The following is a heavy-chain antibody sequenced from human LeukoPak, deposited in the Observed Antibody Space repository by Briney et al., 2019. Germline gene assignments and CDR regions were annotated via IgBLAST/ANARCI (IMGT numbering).Heavy chain of an antibody. CDR3: ARDCNHGSSCGSPSLFDY. J-gene: IGHJ4*02. V-gene: IGHV1-69*05. D-gene: IGHD6-13*01. CDR2: IIPIFGTA. CDR1: GGTFSSYA. Sequence: GASVKVSCKASGGTFSSYAISWVRQAPGQGLEWMGRIIPIFGTANYAQKFQGRVTITTDESTSTAYMELSSLRSEDTAVYYCARDCNHGSSCGSPSLFDYWGQGNLVTVSS.